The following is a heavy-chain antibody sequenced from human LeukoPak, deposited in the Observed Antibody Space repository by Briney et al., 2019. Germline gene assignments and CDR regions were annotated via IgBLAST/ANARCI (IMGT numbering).Heavy chain of an antibody. J-gene: IGHJ1*01. Sequence: SETLSLTCTVSGGSISSYYWSWIRQPAGKGLEWIGRIYTSGSTNYNPSLKSRVTMSVDTSNNQFSLNLRSVTAADTAVYYCARRRYYDGSGYLEWGRGTLLSVSS. V-gene: IGHV4-4*07. CDR1: GGSISSYY. CDR2: IYTSGST. CDR3: ARRRYYDGSGYLE. D-gene: IGHD3-22*01.